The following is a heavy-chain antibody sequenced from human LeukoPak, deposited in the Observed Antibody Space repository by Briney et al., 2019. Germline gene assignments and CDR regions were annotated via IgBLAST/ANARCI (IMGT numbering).Heavy chain of an antibody. CDR2: INPSGGRT. Sequence: ASVKVSCKAAGYTFTSYYMHWVRQAPGQGLEWMGFINPSGGRTTYAQKFQGRVTLGRDTSTSTVYVELSSLGSEDTAVYYCAIGSQDGDYPFDHWGQGTLVTVSS. V-gene: IGHV1-46*01. CDR3: AIGSQDGDYPFDH. D-gene: IGHD4-17*01. CDR1: GYTFTSYY. J-gene: IGHJ4*02.